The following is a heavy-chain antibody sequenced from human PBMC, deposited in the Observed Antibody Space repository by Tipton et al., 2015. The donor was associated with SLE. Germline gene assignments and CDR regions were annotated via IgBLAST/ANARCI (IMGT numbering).Heavy chain of an antibody. CDR2: IYYSGST. CDR3: ARDIYYGMDV. CDR1: GGSISSYY. J-gene: IGHJ6*02. V-gene: IGHV4-59*01. Sequence: TLSLTCTVSGGSISSYYWSWIRQPPGKGLEWIGYIYYSGSTNYNPSLKSRVTISVDTSKNQFSLNLSSVTAADTAVYYCARDIYYGMDVWGQGTTVTVSS.